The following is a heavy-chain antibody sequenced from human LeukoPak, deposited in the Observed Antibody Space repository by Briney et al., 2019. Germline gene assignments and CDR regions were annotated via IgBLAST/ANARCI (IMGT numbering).Heavy chain of an antibody. Sequence: GASVKVSCKASGGTFSSYAISWVRQAPGQGLEWMGRIIPIFGTANYAQKFQGRVTITTDESTSTAYMELSSLRSEDTAVYYCARGITMVRGVRDPYYYYYYMDVWAKGPRSPSP. CDR3: ARGITMVRGVRDPYYYYYYMDV. CDR2: IIPIFGTA. D-gene: IGHD3-10*01. J-gene: IGHJ6*03. V-gene: IGHV1-69*05. CDR1: GGTFSSYA.